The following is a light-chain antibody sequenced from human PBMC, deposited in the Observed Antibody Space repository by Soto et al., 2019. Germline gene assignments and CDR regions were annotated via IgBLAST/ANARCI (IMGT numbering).Light chain of an antibody. J-gene: IGKJ1*01. CDR1: QSVTNNY. CDR2: GTS. CDR3: QQYGSSPPT. Sequence: EIVLTQSPGTLSLSPGERATLSCRASQSVTNNYLAWYQRKPGQPPRLLIYGTSYRSTDIPRRFSGSGSGKDFTITITRLEPEEFAVYHCQQYGSSPPTFGQGTKVAIK. V-gene: IGKV3-20*01.